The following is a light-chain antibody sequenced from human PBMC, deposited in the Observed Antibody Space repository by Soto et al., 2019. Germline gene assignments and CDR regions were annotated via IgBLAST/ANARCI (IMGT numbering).Light chain of an antibody. CDR3: QQYESLPLT. Sequence: DIHMTLSASSLSASVGNRVTITSQASQDISNYLNWYQQKKGKAPKLLIYDASDLETGVPSRFSGSGSGTGFNFTISSLQTEDFATYYCQQYESLPLTFGQGTRLEIK. V-gene: IGKV1-33*01. J-gene: IGKJ5*01. CDR1: QDISNY. CDR2: DAS.